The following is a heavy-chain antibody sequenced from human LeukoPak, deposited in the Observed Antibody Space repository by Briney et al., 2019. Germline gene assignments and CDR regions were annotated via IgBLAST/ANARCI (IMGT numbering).Heavy chain of an antibody. CDR1: GYTFTSYY. D-gene: IGHD3-10*01. J-gene: IGHJ6*03. CDR2: INPSGGST. CDR3: ARDRRGGRTRPNYYYYMDV. V-gene: IGHV1-46*01. Sequence: ASVKVSCKASGYTFTSYYMHWVRQAPGQGLEWMGIINPSGGSTSYAQKFQGRVTMTGDTSTSTVYMELSSLRSEDTAVYYCARDRRGGRTRPNYYYYMDVWGKGTTVTVSS.